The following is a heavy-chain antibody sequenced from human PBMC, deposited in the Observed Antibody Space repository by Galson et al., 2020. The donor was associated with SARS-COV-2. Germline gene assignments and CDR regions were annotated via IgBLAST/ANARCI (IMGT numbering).Heavy chain of an antibody. D-gene: IGHD6-13*01. CDR2: ISSSGTNI. V-gene: IGHV3-48*03. Sequence: RGSLRLSCAGSGFTFSDYEMNWVRQGPGKGLEWVSYISSSGTNIYYADSVKGRFTISRDNAKNSLYLQMTSLRAEDTAVYYCASPYLAAASFFGAFDIWGPGTMVTVSS. J-gene: IGHJ3*02. CDR1: GFTFSDYE. CDR3: ASPYLAAASFFGAFDI.